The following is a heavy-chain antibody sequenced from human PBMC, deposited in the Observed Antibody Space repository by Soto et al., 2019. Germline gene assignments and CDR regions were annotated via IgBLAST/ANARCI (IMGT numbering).Heavy chain of an antibody. V-gene: IGHV4-39*01. Sequence: QLQLQESGPGLVKPSETLSLTCTVSGGSISSSNYHWRWIRRRPGKGLAWIGSMNYSGSPSYNPSLKSRVTISVDTSKTQFSLKLTSVTAADTAVYHCARHVGNSPPGSWGQGTLVTVSS. J-gene: IGHJ4*02. CDR3: ARHVGNSPPGS. CDR2: MNYSGSP. D-gene: IGHD1-26*01. CDR1: GGSISSSNYH.